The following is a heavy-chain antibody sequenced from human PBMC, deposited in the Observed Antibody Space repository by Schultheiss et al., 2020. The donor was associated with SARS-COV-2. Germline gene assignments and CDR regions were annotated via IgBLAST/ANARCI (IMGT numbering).Heavy chain of an antibody. Sequence: GGSLRLSCAASGFTFSSYEMNWVRQAPGKGLEWVSGISWNSGSIGYADSVKGRFTISRDNAKNSLYLQMNSLRAEDTAVYYCARDHRLARYYGMDVWGQGTTVTVSS. D-gene: IGHD6-6*01. J-gene: IGHJ6*02. V-gene: IGHV3-9*01. CDR3: ARDHRLARYYGMDV. CDR2: ISWNSGSI. CDR1: GFTFSSYE.